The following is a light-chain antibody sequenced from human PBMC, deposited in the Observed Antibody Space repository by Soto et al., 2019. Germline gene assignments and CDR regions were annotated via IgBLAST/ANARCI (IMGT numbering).Light chain of an antibody. CDR1: QGLVSW. CDR2: AAS. V-gene: IGKV1-12*01. J-gene: IGKJ4*01. Sequence: DIQVTQSPSSVSASVGDRVTITCRASQGLVSWLAWYQQKPGKAPKLLIYAASSFQSGVPSRFSGSGSGTDFTLTISSLQPEDFATYYCQQTSSFPLTFGGRTQVEIK. CDR3: QQTSSFPLT.